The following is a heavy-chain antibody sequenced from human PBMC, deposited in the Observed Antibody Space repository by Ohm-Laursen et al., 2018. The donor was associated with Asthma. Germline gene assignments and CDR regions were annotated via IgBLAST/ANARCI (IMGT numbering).Heavy chain of an antibody. J-gene: IGHJ4*02. D-gene: IGHD3-22*01. CDR1: GGSISSSSYY. CDR3: ASGDSSGYYVYYYFDY. V-gene: IGHV4-39*01. Sequence: SETQSLTCTVSGGSISSSSYYWGWIRQPPGKGLEWIGSIYYSGSTYYNPSLKSRVTISVDTSKNQFSLKLSSVTAADTAVYYCASGDSSGYYVYYYFDYWGQGTLVTVSS. CDR2: IYYSGST.